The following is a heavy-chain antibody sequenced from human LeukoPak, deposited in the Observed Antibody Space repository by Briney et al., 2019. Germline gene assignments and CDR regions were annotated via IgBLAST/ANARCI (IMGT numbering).Heavy chain of an antibody. D-gene: IGHD5-12*01. V-gene: IGHV3-20*01. CDR3: ARGSGYDPNWFDP. CDR2: INWNGGST. CDR1: GFTFDDYG. J-gene: IGHJ5*02. Sequence: GGSLRLSCAASGFTFDDYGMSWVRQAPGKGLEWVSGINWNGGSTGYADSVKGRFTVSRDNAKNSLYLQMNSLRAEDTALYHCARGSGYDPNWFDPWGQGTLVTVSS.